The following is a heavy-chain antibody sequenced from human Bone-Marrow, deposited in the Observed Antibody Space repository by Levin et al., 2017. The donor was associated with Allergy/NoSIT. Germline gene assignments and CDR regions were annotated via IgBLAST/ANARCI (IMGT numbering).Heavy chain of an antibody. CDR3: AKDRWRGRRISPFDS. D-gene: IGHD2-15*01. V-gene: IGHV3-23*01. Sequence: GGSLRLSCAASGFDFSSYAMNWVRQAPGQGLEWVSGISTGGETPYYADSVKGRFVLSRDNSNNTLSLEMNSLSPDDTAAYFCAKDRWRGRRISPFDSWGQGTLVTVSS. CDR2: ISTGGETP. CDR1: GFDFSSYA. J-gene: IGHJ4*02.